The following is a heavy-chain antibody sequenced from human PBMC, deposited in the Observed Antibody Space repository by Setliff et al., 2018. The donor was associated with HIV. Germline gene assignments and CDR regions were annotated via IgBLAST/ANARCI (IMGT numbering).Heavy chain of an antibody. V-gene: IGHV1-46*01. J-gene: IGHJ3*02. CDR1: GYSFTNHY. Sequence: AASVKVSCKPSGYSFTNHYMHWVRQAPGQGLEWMGVINPTGGSTRNTQKLQGRLTVTTDTSTGTLYMELSNLRSDDSAVYYCARAGGGATDQAFDIWGQGTMVTVSS. CDR3: ARAGGGATDQAFDI. D-gene: IGHD2-2*01. CDR2: INPTGGST.